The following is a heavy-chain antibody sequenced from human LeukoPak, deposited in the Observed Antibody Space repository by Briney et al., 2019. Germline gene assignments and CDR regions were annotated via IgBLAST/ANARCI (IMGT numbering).Heavy chain of an antibody. CDR3: ARVNYVWGSYRHIDY. CDR1: GYTFTSYG. CDR2: ISAYNGNT. Sequence: ASVKVSCKASGYTFTSYGISWVRQAPGQGLEWMGWISAYNGNTNYAQKLQGRVTMTPDTSTSTAYMELRSLRSDDTAVYYCARVNYVWGSYRHIDYWGQGTLVTVSS. V-gene: IGHV1-18*04. D-gene: IGHD3-16*02. J-gene: IGHJ4*02.